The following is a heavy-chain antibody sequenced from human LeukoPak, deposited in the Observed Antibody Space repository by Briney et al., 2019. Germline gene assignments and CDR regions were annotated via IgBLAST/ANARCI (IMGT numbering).Heavy chain of an antibody. D-gene: IGHD3-10*01. Sequence: SETLSLTCTVSGDSISSSNCYWGWIRQPPGKGLEWIGSIYFSGGTYYNASLKSRVTISVDTSKNQFSLKLRSVTAADTAVYYCARQTGSGLFSLPGGQGTLVTVSS. V-gene: IGHV4-39*01. CDR2: IYFSGGT. J-gene: IGHJ4*02. CDR3: ARQTGSGLFSLP. CDR1: GDSISSSNCY.